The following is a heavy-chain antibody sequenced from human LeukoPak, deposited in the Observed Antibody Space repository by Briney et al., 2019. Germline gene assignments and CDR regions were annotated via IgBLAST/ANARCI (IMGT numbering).Heavy chain of an antibody. V-gene: IGHV3-30-3*01. CDR1: GFTFSSYA. D-gene: IGHD3-10*01. CDR2: ISYDGSNK. J-gene: IGHJ1*01. Sequence: GGSLRLSCAASGFTFSSYAMHWVRQAPGKGLEWVAVISYDGSNKYYADSVKGRFTISRDNSKNTLYLQMNSLRAEDTAVYYCARGRVTMVRGVIPEYFQHWGQGTLVTVSS. CDR3: ARGRVTMVRGVIPEYFQH.